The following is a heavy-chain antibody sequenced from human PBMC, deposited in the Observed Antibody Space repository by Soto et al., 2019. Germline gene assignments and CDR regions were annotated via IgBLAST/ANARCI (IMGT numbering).Heavy chain of an antibody. J-gene: IGHJ6*03. CDR1: GGSISSYY. CDR3: ARAGIILRENYYYYYMDV. D-gene: IGHD1-26*01. Sequence: QVQLQESGPGLVKPSETLSLTCTVSGGSISSYYWSWIRQPPGKGLEWIGYIYYSGSTNYNPSLKSRVTISVDTSKNQFSLKLSSVTAADTAVYYCARAGIILRENYYYYYMDVWGKGTTVTVSS. V-gene: IGHV4-59*01. CDR2: IYYSGST.